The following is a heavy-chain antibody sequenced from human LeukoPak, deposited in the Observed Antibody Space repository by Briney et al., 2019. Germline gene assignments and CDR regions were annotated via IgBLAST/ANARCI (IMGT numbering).Heavy chain of an antibody. CDR2: ISSNGGST. J-gene: IGHJ6*03. V-gene: IGHV3-64*01. CDR1: GSTFSSYA. CDR3: ARSIGSRYYYYYYMDV. D-gene: IGHD5-12*01. Sequence: GGSLRLSCAASGSTFSSYAMHWVRQAPGKGLEYVSAISSNGGSTYYANSVKGRFTISRDNSKNTLYLQMGSLRAEDMAVYYCARSIGSRYYYYYYMDVWGKGTTVTVSS.